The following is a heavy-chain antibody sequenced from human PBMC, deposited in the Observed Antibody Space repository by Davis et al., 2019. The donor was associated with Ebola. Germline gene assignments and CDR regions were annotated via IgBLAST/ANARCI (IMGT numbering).Heavy chain of an antibody. CDR2: TYRGGSA. V-gene: IGHV3-66*01. CDR1: GFTVSSNH. D-gene: IGHD3-10*01. CDR3: AREVGTMVRGVEYYFDY. Sequence: PGGSLRLSCAASGFTVSSNHMSWVRQAPGKGLEWVSVTYRGGSANYADSVKGRFTISRDNSKNTLYLQMNSLRAEDTAVYYCAREVGTMVRGVEYYFDYWGQGTLVTVSS. J-gene: IGHJ4*02.